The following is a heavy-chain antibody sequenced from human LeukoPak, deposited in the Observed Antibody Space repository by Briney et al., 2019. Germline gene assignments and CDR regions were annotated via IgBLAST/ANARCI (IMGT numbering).Heavy chain of an antibody. V-gene: IGHV3-33*01. Sequence: GGSLRLSCAASGFTFSSYGMHWVRQAPGKGLEWVAVIWYDGSNKYYADSVKGRFTVSRDKSKSTKDLQMNSLRAEDTAVYYCAREQYGSDDALDIWGQGTMVIVSS. J-gene: IGHJ3*02. CDR2: IWYDGSNK. CDR1: GFTFSSYG. D-gene: IGHD4-17*01. CDR3: AREQYGSDDALDI.